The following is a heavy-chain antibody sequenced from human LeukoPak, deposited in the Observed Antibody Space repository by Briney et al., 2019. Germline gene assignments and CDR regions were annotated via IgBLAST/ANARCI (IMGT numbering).Heavy chain of an antibody. CDR1: GASISSDY. CDR3: ARAGETSGYSSSLLDY. CDR2: IYYSGST. J-gene: IGHJ4*02. V-gene: IGHV4-59*01. D-gene: IGHD6-13*01. Sequence: TSETLSLTCTVSGASISSDYWSWIRQPPGKGLEWIGYIYYSGSTNNNPSLKSRVTISVDTSKNHFSLKLNSLTAADTAVYYCARAGETSGYSSSLLDYWGQGTLVTVSS.